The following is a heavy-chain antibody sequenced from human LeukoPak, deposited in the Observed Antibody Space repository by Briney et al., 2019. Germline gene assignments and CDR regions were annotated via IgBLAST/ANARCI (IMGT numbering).Heavy chain of an antibody. Sequence: GSLRLSCAASGFIVSNNYMNWVRQAPGKGPEWVSIIYSGGGTYYADSVKGRFTISRDNSKNTLYLQMNSLRADDTAVYYCARGCYYERSGYCPFDYWGPGTLVTVSS. D-gene: IGHD3-22*01. V-gene: IGHV3-53*01. J-gene: IGHJ4*02. CDR1: GFIVSNNY. CDR3: ARGCYYERSGYCPFDY. CDR2: IYSGGGT.